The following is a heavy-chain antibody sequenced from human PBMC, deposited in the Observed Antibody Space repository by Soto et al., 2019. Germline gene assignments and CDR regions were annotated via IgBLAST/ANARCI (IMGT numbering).Heavy chain of an antibody. CDR3: ARGTVTSGRWFGP. Sequence: ASVKVSCKASASTFTGYTINWVRQAPGQGLEWMGWISTFNGNTKYAGNFEGRVTMTTNTSTTTAYMELTSLTFDDTAVYFCARGTVTSGRWFGPWGQGTLVTVSS. D-gene: IGHD4-17*01. CDR1: ASTFTGYT. V-gene: IGHV1-18*04. J-gene: IGHJ5*02. CDR2: ISTFNGNT.